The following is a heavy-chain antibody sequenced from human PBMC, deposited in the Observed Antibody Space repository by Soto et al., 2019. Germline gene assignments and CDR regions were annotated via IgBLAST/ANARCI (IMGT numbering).Heavy chain of an antibody. CDR3: AHDYGGYDNFDY. D-gene: IGHD5-12*01. CDR2: IYWDDDK. Sequence: QITLKESGPTLVKPTQTLTLTCTFSGFSLSTSGVGVGWIRQPPGKALEWLALIYWDDDKRYSPSLKSRLTITKDTSKNQEVLTMTNMDPVDTATYYCAHDYGGYDNFDYWGQGTLVTVSS. CDR1: GFSLSTSGVG. V-gene: IGHV2-5*02. J-gene: IGHJ4*02.